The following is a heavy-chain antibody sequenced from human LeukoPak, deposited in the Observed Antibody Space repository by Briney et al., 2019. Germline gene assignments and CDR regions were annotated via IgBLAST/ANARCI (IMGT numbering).Heavy chain of an antibody. CDR3: ASYGDYVGG. CDR2: IYYSGST. J-gene: IGHJ3*01. D-gene: IGHD4-17*01. Sequence: SETLSLTCTVSGGSISSSSHYWGWIRQPPGKGLEWIGSIYYSGSTYYNPSLKSRVTISVDTSKNQFSLKLSSVTAADTAVYYCASYGDYVGGWGQGTMVTVSS. CDR1: GGSISSSSHY. V-gene: IGHV4-39*01.